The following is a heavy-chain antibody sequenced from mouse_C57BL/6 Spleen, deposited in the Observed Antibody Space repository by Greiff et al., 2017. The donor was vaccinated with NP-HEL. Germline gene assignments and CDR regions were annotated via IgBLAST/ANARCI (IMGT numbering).Heavy chain of an antibody. J-gene: IGHJ3*01. CDR1: GFTFSDYY. V-gene: IGHV5-12*01. CDR3: ARPHYYDYDGAWFAY. Sequence: EVMLVESGGGLVQPGGSLKLSCAASGFTFSDYYMYWVRQTPEKRLEWVAYISNGGGSTYYPDTVKGRFTISRDNAKNTLYLQMSRLKSEDTAMYYCARPHYYDYDGAWFAYWGQGTLVTVSA. D-gene: IGHD2-4*01. CDR2: ISNGGGST.